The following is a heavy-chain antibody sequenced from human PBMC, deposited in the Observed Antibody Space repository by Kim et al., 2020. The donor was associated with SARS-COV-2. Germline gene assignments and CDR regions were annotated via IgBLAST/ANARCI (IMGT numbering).Heavy chain of an antibody. J-gene: IGHJ4*02. CDR2: INPNSGGT. CDR1: GYTFTGYY. D-gene: IGHD3-22*01. Sequence: ASVKVSCKASGYTFTGYYMHWVRQAPGQGLEWMGWINPNSGGTNYAQKFQGRVTMTRDTSISTAYMELSRLRSDDTAVYYCARSSSGLRPFHFDYWGQGTLVTVSS. CDR3: ARSSSGLRPFHFDY. V-gene: IGHV1-2*02.